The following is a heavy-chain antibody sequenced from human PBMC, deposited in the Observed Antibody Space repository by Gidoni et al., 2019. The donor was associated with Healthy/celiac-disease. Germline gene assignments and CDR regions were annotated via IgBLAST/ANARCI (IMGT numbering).Heavy chain of an antibody. CDR3: AKTLSGYYYPNDVFDI. CDR2: IIPIFGTA. V-gene: IGHV1-69*01. CDR1: GGTFSSYA. J-gene: IGHJ3*02. D-gene: IGHD3-22*01. Sequence: QVQLVQSGAEVKKPGSSVKVSCKASGGTFSSYAISWVRQAPGQGLEWMGGIIPIFGTANYAQKFQGRVTITADESTSTAYMELSSLRSEDTAVYYCAKTLSGYYYPNDVFDIWGQGTMVTVSS.